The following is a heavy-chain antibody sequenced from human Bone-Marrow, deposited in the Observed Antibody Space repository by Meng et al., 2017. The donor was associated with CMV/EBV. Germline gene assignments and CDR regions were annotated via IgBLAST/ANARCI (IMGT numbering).Heavy chain of an antibody. D-gene: IGHD3-3*01. CDR3: ARVKSVYDFWSGTQWGYFDY. J-gene: IGHJ4*02. Sequence: SVKVSCKASGGTFSSYTISWVRQAPGQGLEWMGRIIPILGIANYAQKFQGRVTITADKSTSTAYMELSSLRSEDTAVYYCARVKSVYDFWSGTQWGYFDYWGQGTLVTV. CDR1: GGTFSSYT. V-gene: IGHV1-69*02. CDR2: IIPILGIA.